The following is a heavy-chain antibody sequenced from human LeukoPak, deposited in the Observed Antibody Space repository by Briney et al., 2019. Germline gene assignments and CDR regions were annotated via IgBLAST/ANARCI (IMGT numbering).Heavy chain of an antibody. CDR1: GYTFTSYG. V-gene: IGHV1-18*01. Sequence: ASVKVSCKASGYTFTSYGISWVRQAPGQGLEWMGWISAYNGNTNYAQKLQGRVTMTTDTSTSTAYMELRSLRSDDTAVYYCARPSYYDSSGYYDPLDYWGQGTLVTVSS. J-gene: IGHJ4*02. D-gene: IGHD3-22*01. CDR2: ISAYNGNT. CDR3: ARPSYYDSSGYYDPLDY.